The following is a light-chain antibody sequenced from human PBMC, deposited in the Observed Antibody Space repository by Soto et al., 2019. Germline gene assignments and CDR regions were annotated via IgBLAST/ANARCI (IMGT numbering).Light chain of an antibody. CDR2: GAL. J-gene: IGKJ1*01. V-gene: IGKV3-20*01. Sequence: DIVLTQYPFTLAXSXXXXXXXXXXXSQSVSSNYLAWYXXKPGQXXRXXIFGALSRATGIPDRFSVNESGTDFTITLCRLEPEDGVVVECQQYGNTPWTFGQGTKV. CDR1: QSVSSNY. CDR3: QQYGNTPWT.